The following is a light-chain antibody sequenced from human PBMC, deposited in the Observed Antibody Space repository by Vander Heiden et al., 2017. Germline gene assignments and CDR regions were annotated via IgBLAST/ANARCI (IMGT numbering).Light chain of an antibody. Sequence: DIVMTQSPDSLAVSLGGRATITCKSSQSVLYSSNNKNYLAWYQQKPGQPPKLLIYWASTRESGVPDRFSGSGSGTDFTLTISSLQAEDVAVYYCQQYYSTPPTFGQGTKVEIK. V-gene: IGKV4-1*01. CDR3: QQYYSTPPT. J-gene: IGKJ1*01. CDR2: WAS. CDR1: QSVLYSSNNKNY.